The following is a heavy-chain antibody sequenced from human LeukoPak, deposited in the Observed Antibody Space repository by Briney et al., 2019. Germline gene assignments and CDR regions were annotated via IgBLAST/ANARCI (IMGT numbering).Heavy chain of an antibody. CDR2: INHSGST. V-gene: IGHV4-34*01. CDR1: GGSFSGYY. J-gene: IGHJ4*02. Sequence: SETLSLTCAVYGGSFSGYYWSWIRQPPGKGLEWIGEINHSGSTNYNPSLKSRVTISVGTSKNQFSLKLSSVTAADTAVYYCARGPYCSGGSCFSTYFDYWGQGTLVTVSS. D-gene: IGHD2-15*01. CDR3: ARGPYCSGGSCFSTYFDY.